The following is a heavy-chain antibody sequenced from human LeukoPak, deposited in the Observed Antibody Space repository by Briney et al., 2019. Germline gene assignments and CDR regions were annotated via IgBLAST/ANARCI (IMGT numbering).Heavy chain of an antibody. CDR2: INHSGST. Sequence: SETLSLTCAVYGGSFSGYYWSWIRQPPGKGLEWIGEINHSGSTNYNPSLKSRVTISVDTSKNQFSLKLSSVTAADTAVYYCARGPYSSSWYHLMDVWGQGTTVTVSS. D-gene: IGHD6-13*01. CDR1: GGSFSGYY. V-gene: IGHV4-34*01. CDR3: ARGPYSSSWYHLMDV. J-gene: IGHJ6*02.